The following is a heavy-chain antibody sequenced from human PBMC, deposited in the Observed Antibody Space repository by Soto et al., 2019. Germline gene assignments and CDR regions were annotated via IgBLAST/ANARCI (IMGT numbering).Heavy chain of an antibody. CDR2: ILYDGSIE. D-gene: IGHD6-6*01. J-gene: IGHJ5*02. CDR1: GFTFSNYA. V-gene: IGHV3-30-3*01. CDR3: AREASVAALNWFDP. Sequence: PGGSLRLSCAASGFTFSNYAMNWVRQAPGKGLEWVAVILYDGSIEHYADSVKGRFTVSRDNSKNTVYLQMNSLTPEDTAVYYCAREASVAALNWFDPWGQGTQVTVSS.